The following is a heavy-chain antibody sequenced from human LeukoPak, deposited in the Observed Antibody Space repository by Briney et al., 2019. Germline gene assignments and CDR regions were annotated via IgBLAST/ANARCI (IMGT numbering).Heavy chain of an antibody. Sequence: GGSLRLSCAASGFTFSSYNMNWVRQAPGKGLEWVSYISSSSSTIYYADSVKGRFTISRDNAKNSLYLQMNSLRAEDTAVYYCAREGDPTGVDFDYWGQGTLVTVSS. D-gene: IGHD7-27*01. V-gene: IGHV3-48*04. J-gene: IGHJ4*02. CDR3: AREGDPTGVDFDY. CDR2: ISSSSSTI. CDR1: GFTFSSYN.